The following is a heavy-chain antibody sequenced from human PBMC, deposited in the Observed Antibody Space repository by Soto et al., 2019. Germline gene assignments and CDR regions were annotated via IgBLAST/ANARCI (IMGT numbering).Heavy chain of an antibody. J-gene: IGHJ3*02. V-gene: IGHV3-23*01. CDR2: ITASGGTA. D-gene: IGHD1-1*01. CDR1: GFTFSSYS. CDR3: AKCIHVFWNQYEIHI. Sequence: GGSLRLSCAASGFTFSSYSMSWVRRAPGKGLEWVSHITASGGTASYAESVKGRFIISRDTSRDTLHLQMNNLGAEDTAVYYCAKCIHVFWNQYEIHIWAQETMLTVSS.